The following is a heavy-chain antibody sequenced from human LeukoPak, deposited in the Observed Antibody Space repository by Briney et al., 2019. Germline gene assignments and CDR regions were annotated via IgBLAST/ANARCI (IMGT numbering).Heavy chain of an antibody. CDR2: IYTNGTT. CDR1: GGSISSGGYY. CDR3: GIAARPDYFDY. Sequence: SQTLSLTCTVSGGSISSGGYYRSWIRQPAGKGLEWVGRIYTNGTTNYNPSLKRRVTISVDTSKTQFSLKLTSVTAADTAVYYCGIAARPDYFDYWGQGTLVTVSS. J-gene: IGHJ4*02. V-gene: IGHV4-61*02. D-gene: IGHD6-6*01.